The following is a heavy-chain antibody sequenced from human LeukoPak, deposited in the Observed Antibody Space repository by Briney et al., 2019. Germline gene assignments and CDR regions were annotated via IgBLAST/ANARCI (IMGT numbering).Heavy chain of an antibody. Sequence: GGSLRLSCAASGFTFSDYYMSWIRQAPGKGLEGVAVISYDGSNKYYADSVKGRFTISRDNSKNTLYLQMNSLRAEDTAVYYCARDDYYDSSGYLDYWGQGTLVTVSS. CDR3: ARDDYYDSSGYLDY. V-gene: IGHV3-30*03. CDR2: ISYDGSNK. J-gene: IGHJ4*02. D-gene: IGHD3-22*01. CDR1: GFTFSDYY.